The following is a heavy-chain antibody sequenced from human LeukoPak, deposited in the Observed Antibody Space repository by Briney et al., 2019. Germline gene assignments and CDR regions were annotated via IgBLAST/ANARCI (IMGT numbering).Heavy chain of an antibody. CDR2: FDPEDGET. CDR3: ATTKDYYESGSPPLEY. CDR1: GYTLTQLS. V-gene: IGHV1-24*01. J-gene: IGHJ4*02. D-gene: IGHD3-10*01. Sequence: ASVKVSCKVSGYTLTQLSMHWVRQAPGKGLEWMGSFDPEDGETIYAQKFQGRVTMTEDTSTDTAYVELSSLRSEDTAVYYCATTKDYYESGSPPLEYWGQGALVTVSS.